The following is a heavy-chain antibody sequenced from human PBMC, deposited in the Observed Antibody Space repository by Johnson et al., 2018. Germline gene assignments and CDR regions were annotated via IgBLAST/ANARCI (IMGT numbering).Heavy chain of an antibody. Sequence: VQLQESGGGLVQPGGSLKLSCTVSGLTFSGFDVHWVRQASGKGLELVGRIRGKGNNYATEYAASVKGRFTISRDDSKNTAYLEMNSLRSEDTALYYCVSPHVSGGWWYAVDYGGRGTLVTVSS. CDR2: IRGKGNNYAT. D-gene: IGHD6-19*01. CDR1: GLTFSGFD. J-gene: IGHJ4*02. V-gene: IGHV3-73*01. CDR3: VSPHVSGGWWYAVDY.